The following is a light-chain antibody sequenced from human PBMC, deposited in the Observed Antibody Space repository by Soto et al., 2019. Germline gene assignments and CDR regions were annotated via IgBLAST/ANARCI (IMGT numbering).Light chain of an antibody. CDR3: QQYNSYSWT. CDR2: DAS. J-gene: IGKJ1*01. Sequence: DILMTQSPSPLSASVGDRVTITCRASQSISSWLAWYQQKPGKAPKLLIYDASSLESGVPSRFSGSGSGTEFTLTISSLQPDDFATYYCQQYNSYSWTFGQGTKVDIK. V-gene: IGKV1-5*01. CDR1: QSISSW.